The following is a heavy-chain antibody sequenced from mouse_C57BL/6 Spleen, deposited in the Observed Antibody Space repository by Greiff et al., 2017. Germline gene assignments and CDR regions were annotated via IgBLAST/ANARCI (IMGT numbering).Heavy chain of an antibody. CDR2: IDPETGGT. J-gene: IGHJ1*03. V-gene: IGHV1-15*01. Sequence: QVQLQQSGAELVRPGASVTLSCKASGYTFTDYEMHWVKQTPVHGLEWIGAIDPETGGTAYNQKFKGKAILTADKSSSTAYMELRSLTSEDSAVYYCTRGRTGTVYWYFDVWGTGTTVTVSS. D-gene: IGHD4-1*01. CDR1: GYTFTDYE. CDR3: TRGRTGTVYWYFDV.